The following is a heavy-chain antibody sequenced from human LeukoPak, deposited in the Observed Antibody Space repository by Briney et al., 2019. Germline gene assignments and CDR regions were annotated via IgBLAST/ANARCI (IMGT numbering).Heavy chain of an antibody. CDR2: FDPEDGET. V-gene: IGHV1-24*01. J-gene: IGHJ4*02. D-gene: IGHD5-18*01. Sequence: GASVKVSCKASGYTFIDFYMHWVRQAPGKGLEWMGGFDPEDGETIYAQKFQGRVTMTEDTSTDTAYMELSSLRSEDTAVYYCATGADTAMVLYYFDYWGQGTLVTVSS. CDR3: ATGADTAMVLYYFDY. CDR1: GYTFIDFY.